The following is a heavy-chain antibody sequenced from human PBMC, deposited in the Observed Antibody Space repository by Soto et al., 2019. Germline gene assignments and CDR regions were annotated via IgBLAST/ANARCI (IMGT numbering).Heavy chain of an antibody. J-gene: IGHJ4*02. CDR3: ARGPGSYRYTYFDY. D-gene: IGHD3-16*02. CDR1: GGSISSGGYY. V-gene: IGHV4-31*03. CDR2: IYYSGST. Sequence: PSETLSLTCTVSGGSISSGGYYWSWIRQHPGKGLEWIGYIYYSGSTYYNPSLKSRVTISVDTSKNQFSLKLSSVTAADTAVYYCARGPGSYRYTYFDYWGQGTLVTVS.